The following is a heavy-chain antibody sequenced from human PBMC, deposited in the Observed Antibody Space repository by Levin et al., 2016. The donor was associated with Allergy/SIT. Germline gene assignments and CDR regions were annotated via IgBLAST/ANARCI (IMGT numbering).Heavy chain of an antibody. V-gene: IGHV4-59*01. Sequence: SETLSLTCTVSGGSISSYYWSWIRQPPGKGLEWIGYIYYSGSTNYNPSLKSRVTISVDTSKNQFSLKLSSVTAADTAVYYCARRLGNSLDYWGQGTLVTVSS. CDR1: GGSISSYY. J-gene: IGHJ4*02. CDR3: ARRLGNSLDY. CDR2: IYYSGST. D-gene: IGHD4-23*01.